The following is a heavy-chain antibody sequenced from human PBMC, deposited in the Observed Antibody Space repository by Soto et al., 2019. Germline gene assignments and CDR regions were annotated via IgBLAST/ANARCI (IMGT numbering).Heavy chain of an antibody. CDR1: GFTFSSYW. D-gene: IGHD4-17*01. Sequence: GGSLRLSCAASGFTFSSYWMSWVRQAPGKGLEWVANIKQDGSEKYYVDSVKGRFTISRDNAKNSLYLQMNSLRAEDTAVYYCAREPVTSSYGDLHYFDYWGQGTLVTVSS. CDR2: IKQDGSEK. CDR3: AREPVTSSYGDLHYFDY. V-gene: IGHV3-7*03. J-gene: IGHJ4*02.